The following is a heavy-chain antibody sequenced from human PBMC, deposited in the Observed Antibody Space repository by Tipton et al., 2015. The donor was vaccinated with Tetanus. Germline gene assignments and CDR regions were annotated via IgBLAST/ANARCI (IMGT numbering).Heavy chain of an antibody. V-gene: IGHV1-2*02. D-gene: IGHD4-17*01. CDR1: GYTFTGYY. CDR3: ARCNDYGSLTPIDL. J-gene: IGHJ5*02. CDR2: INPSTGGT. Sequence: QVQLVQSGPEVKKPGASVKVSCKASGYTFTGYYMHWVRQAPGQGLEWMGWINPSTGGTNYAQKFQGRVTVTSDTSISTAYMDLSSVRSDDTAVYYCARCNDYGSLTPIDLWGPGTRVTVSS.